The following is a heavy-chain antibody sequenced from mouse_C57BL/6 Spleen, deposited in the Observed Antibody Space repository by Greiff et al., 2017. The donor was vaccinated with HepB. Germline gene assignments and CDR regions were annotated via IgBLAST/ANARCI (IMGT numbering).Heavy chain of an antibody. CDR2: IDPSASYT. J-gene: IGHJ1*03. Sequence: QVQLQQPGAELVMPGASVKLSCKASGYTFTSYWMHWVKQRPGQGLEWIGEIDPSASYTNYNQKFKGKSTLTVDKSSSTAYMQLSRLTSEDSAVYYCARADYSFYVWGTGTTVTVSS. CDR3: ARADYSFYV. V-gene: IGHV1-69*01. D-gene: IGHD1-1*01. CDR1: GYTFTSYW.